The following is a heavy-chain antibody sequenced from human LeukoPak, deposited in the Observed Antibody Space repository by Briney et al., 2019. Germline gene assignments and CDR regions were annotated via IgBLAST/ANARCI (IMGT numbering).Heavy chain of an antibody. D-gene: IGHD3-3*01. CDR1: GGSISSYY. J-gene: IGHJ4*02. V-gene: IGHV4-59*01. CDR2: IYYSGST. Sequence: SETLSLTCTVSGGSISSYYWSWIRQPPGKGLEWIGYIYYSGSTNYNPSLKSRVTISVDTSKNQFSLKLSSVTAADTAVYYCARGRVAYYFDYWGQRTLVTVSS. CDR3: ARGRVAYYFDY.